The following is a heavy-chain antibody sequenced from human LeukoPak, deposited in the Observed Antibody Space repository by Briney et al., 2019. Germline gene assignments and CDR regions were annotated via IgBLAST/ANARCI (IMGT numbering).Heavy chain of an antibody. J-gene: IGHJ4*02. D-gene: IGHD5-24*01. V-gene: IGHV3-23*01. CDR1: GFKFSHYA. CDR3: DGADY. CDR2: LNGGGDRK. Sequence: GGSLRLSCAASGFKFSHYAMGWVRQAPGKGLEWVSTLNGGGDRKHYADSVRGRFIISRDNSKNTLDPQMNNLRAEDTAVYYRDGADYWGQGTVVTVSS.